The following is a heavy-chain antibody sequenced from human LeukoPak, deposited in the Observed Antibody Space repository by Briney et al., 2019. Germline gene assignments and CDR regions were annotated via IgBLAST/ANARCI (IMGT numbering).Heavy chain of an antibody. CDR3: TTGNIVVVAEFDP. J-gene: IGHJ5*02. CDR2: MNPNSGNT. D-gene: IGHD2-21*02. CDR1: GYTFTSYD. Sequence: GASVKVSCKASGYTFTSYDINWVRQATGQGLEWMGWMNPNSGNTGYAQKFQGRVTITRNTSISTAYMELSSLKTEDTAVYYCTTGNIVVVAEFDPWGQGTLVTVSS. V-gene: IGHV1-8*03.